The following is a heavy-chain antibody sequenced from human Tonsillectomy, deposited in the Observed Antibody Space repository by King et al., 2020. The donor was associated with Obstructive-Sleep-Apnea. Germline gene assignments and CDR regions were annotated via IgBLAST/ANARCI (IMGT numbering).Heavy chain of an antibody. Sequence: VQLQQWGAGLLKPSETLSLHCAVYGGSFSDYYWSCIRQPPGKGLEWIGEINHSGSTNYNPSLKSRLALSIDTSKNQFSLRLSSMTAADTAVYYCAGGADGITAVGMGDNWFDPWGQGTLVTVSS. D-gene: IGHD6-13*01. CDR2: INHSGST. CDR3: AGGADGITAVGMGDNWFDP. J-gene: IGHJ5*02. V-gene: IGHV4-34*01. CDR1: GGSFSDYY.